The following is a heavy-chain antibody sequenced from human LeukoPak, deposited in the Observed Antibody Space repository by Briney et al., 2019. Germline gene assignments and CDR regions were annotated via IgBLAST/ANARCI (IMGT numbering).Heavy chain of an antibody. Sequence: PGRSLRLSCAASGFTFSSYGMHWVRQAPGKGLEWVAVISYDGSNKYYADSVKGRFTISRDNSKNTLYLQMNSLRDEDTAVYYCNFITIFRVGKAYDYWGQGTLVTVSS. D-gene: IGHD3-3*01. CDR2: ISYDGSNK. CDR1: GFTFSSYG. CDR3: NFITIFRVGKAYDY. V-gene: IGHV3-30*03. J-gene: IGHJ4*02.